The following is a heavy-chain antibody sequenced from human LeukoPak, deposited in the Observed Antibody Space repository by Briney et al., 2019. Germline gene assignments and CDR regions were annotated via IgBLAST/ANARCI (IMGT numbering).Heavy chain of an antibody. D-gene: IGHD5-18*01. Sequence: GGSLRLSCAASGFTFSTYTMHWVRQTPGKGLEWVAVISYDGSNKYYADSVKGRFTISRDNSKNTLYLQMNSLRAEDTAVYYCARGGREYKYGRELDHWGQGTLVTVSS. V-gene: IGHV3-30*04. CDR2: ISYDGSNK. CDR1: GFTFSTYT. J-gene: IGHJ4*02. CDR3: ARGGREYKYGRELDH.